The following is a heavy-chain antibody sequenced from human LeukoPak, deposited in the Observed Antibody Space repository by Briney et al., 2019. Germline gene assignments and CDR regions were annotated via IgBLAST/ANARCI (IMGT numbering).Heavy chain of an antibody. Sequence: GASVKVSCKASGYTFTSYYMHWVRQDPGQGLEWMGIINPSGGSTSYAQKFQGRVTTTRDTSTSTVYMELSSLRSEDTAVYYCARGCLYYYDSSGYCHFDYWGQGTLVTVSS. CDR2: INPSGGST. CDR3: ARGCLYYYDSSGYCHFDY. V-gene: IGHV1-46*01. CDR1: GYTFTSYY. J-gene: IGHJ4*02. D-gene: IGHD3-22*01.